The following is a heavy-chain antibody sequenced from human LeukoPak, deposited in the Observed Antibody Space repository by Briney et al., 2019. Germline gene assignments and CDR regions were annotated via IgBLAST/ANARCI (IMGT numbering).Heavy chain of an antibody. J-gene: IGHJ3*02. CDR1: GGSVSSGSYY. CDR2: IYYSGST. Sequence: SETLSLTCTVSGGSVSSGSYYWSWIRQPPGKGLEWIGYIYYSGSTNYNPSLKSRVTIQVDTSKNQFSLKLSSVTAADTAVYYCARALIPLTYAFDIWGQGTMVTVSS. V-gene: IGHV4-61*01. CDR3: ARALIPLTYAFDI. D-gene: IGHD2-2*02.